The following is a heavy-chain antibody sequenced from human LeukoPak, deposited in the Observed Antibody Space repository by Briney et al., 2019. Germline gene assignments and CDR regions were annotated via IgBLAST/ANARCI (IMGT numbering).Heavy chain of an antibody. V-gene: IGHV1-24*01. D-gene: IGHD1-26*01. CDR1: GYTLTELS. J-gene: IGHJ4*02. Sequence: ASVKVSCKVSGYTLTELSMHWVRQAPGKGLEWMGGFDPEDGETIYAQKFQGRVTMTEDTSTDTAYMELSSLRSEDTAVYYCATEVGATYYFDYWGQGTLVTVSS. CDR3: ATEVGATYYFDY. CDR2: FDPEDGET.